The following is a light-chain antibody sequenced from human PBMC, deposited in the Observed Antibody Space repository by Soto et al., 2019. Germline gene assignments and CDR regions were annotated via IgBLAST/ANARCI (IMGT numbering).Light chain of an antibody. J-gene: IGKJ2*01. Sequence: DIQMTQSPSTLSASVGDRVTITCRASQSISSWLAWYQQKPGKAPKLLIYKASSLESGVPSRFSASVSGTEFTLTISSLQPDDFATYYCQQYNSYPYTFGQGTKLEIK. CDR3: QQYNSYPYT. CDR1: QSISSW. V-gene: IGKV1-5*03. CDR2: KAS.